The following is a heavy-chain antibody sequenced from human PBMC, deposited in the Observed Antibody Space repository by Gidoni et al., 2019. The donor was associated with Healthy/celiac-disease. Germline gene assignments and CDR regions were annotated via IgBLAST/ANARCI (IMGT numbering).Heavy chain of an antibody. CDR2: INPNSGGT. Sequence: QVQLVQSGAEVKKPGASVKVSCKASGYPFTGYYMHWVRQAPGQGLEWMGWINPNSGGTNDAQKFQGRVTMTRDTSISTAYMELSRLRSDDTAVYYCARDLYPSLPYYFDYWGQGTLVTVSS. CDR3: ARDLYPSLPYYFDY. D-gene: IGHD2-2*01. CDR1: GYPFTGYY. J-gene: IGHJ4*02. V-gene: IGHV1-2*02.